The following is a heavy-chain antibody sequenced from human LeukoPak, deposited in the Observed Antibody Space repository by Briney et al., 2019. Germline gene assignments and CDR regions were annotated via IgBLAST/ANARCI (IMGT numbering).Heavy chain of an antibody. CDR1: GFTFNNSW. CDR3: ATYTSGVAGDV. D-gene: IGHD2-15*01. CDR2: IKDDGSNT. V-gene: IGHV3-7*01. Sequence: GGSLRLSCGTSGFTFNNSWMSWVRQAPGKGPEWVASIKDDGSNTFHADSVKGRFTISRDNARGTLYVQMNTLRAEDTAVYYCATYTSGVAGDVWGQGNTVTVS. J-gene: IGHJ6*02.